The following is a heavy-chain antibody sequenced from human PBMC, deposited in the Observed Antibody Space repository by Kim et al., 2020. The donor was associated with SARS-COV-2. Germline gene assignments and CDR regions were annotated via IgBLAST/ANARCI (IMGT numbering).Heavy chain of an antibody. CDR3: ARDGMTQTYYYDSSGYNPYDN. CDR1: GYTFTSYA. CDR2: INAGNGNT. V-gene: IGHV1-3*01. Sequence: ASVKVSCKASGYTFTSYAMHWVRQATGQRLEWMGWINAGNGNTKYSQKFQGRVTITRDTSASTAYMELSSLRSEDTAVYYCARDGMTQTYYYDSSGYNPYDNWGQGTLVTVSS. J-gene: IGHJ4*02. D-gene: IGHD3-22*01.